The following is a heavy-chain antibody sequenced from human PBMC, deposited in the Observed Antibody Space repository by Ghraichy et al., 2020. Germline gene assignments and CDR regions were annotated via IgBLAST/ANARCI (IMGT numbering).Heavy chain of an antibody. D-gene: IGHD3-22*01. CDR3: ARGTRDYDSSGYPKIDAFDI. CDR2: IYYSGST. CDR1: GGSTSSYY. Sequence: SETLSLTCTVSGGSTSSYYWSWIRQPPGKGLEWIGYIYYSGSTQYNPSLRSRVTISLDTSKNQFSLKLRSVTAADTAVYYCARGTRDYDSSGYPKIDAFDIWGQGTMVTLSS. J-gene: IGHJ3*02. V-gene: IGHV4-59*01.